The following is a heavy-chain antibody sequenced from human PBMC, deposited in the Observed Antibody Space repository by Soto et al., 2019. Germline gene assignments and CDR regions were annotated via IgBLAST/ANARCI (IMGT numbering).Heavy chain of an antibody. D-gene: IGHD3-3*01. CDR1: GFSFSSYE. CDR2: ISSSGSTI. CDR3: AFDLWSGERYHGMDV. J-gene: IGHJ6*02. V-gene: IGHV3-48*03. Sequence: GGSLRLSCAASGFSFSSYEMNWVRQAPGKGLEWLSYISSSGSTIHYADSVKGRFTMSRDNARNSLSLQMNSLRAEDTAIYYCAFDLWSGERYHGMDVWGQG.